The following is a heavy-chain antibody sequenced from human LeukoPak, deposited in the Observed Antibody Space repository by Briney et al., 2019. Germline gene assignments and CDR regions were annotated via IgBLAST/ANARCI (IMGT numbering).Heavy chain of an antibody. J-gene: IGHJ4*02. CDR3: AFRHLYDRSNYYSYYFDY. V-gene: IGHV3-23*01. CDR2: IRGSGDST. D-gene: IGHD3-22*01. Sequence: GGSLRLSCAACGFTFNSHAMSWVRQAPGKGLEWVSGIRGSGDSTYYADSVKGRFTISRDNSKNTLYLQMNSLRAEDTAVYYCAFRHLYDRSNYYSYYFDYWGQGTLVTVSS. CDR1: GFTFNSHA.